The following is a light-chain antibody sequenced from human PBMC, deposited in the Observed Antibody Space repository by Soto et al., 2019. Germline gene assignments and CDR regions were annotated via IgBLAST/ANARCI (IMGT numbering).Light chain of an antibody. CDR3: HQYNNWPPIT. J-gene: IGKJ5*01. CDR1: QSVSSN. V-gene: IGKV3-15*01. Sequence: EIVMTQSPATLSASPGERATLSCRASQSVSSNLAWYQQKPGQAPRLLIYGASTRATGIPARFSGSGSRTEFTLTISSLQSEDLAVYYCHQYNNWPPITFGQGTRLEIK. CDR2: GAS.